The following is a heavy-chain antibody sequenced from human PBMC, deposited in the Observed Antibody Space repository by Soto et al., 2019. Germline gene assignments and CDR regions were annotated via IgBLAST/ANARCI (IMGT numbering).Heavy chain of an antibody. J-gene: IGHJ5*02. CDR1: GYTFTTYY. D-gene: IGHD4-17*01. CDR3: ARVVVPTTATTSNCFDP. V-gene: IGHV1-46*01. Sequence: ASVKVSCKASGYTFTTYYLHWVRQAPGQGLEWMGIINPSGGSTNYAQRFQGRVTMTSDTSTSTVYMELSSLRADDTAVYYCARVVVPTTATTSNCFDPWGQRTLVTVSS. CDR2: INPSGGST.